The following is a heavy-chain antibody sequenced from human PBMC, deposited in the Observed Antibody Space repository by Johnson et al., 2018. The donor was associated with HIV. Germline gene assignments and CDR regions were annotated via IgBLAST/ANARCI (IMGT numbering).Heavy chain of an antibody. CDR2: IKHDGSAK. D-gene: IGHD2-15*01. Sequence: VQLVESGGGLVQPGGSLRLSCAASGFSFSSYWMTWVRQAPGKGLEWVARIKHDGSAKYYVDSVKGRFTISRDNAKNSLYLQLNSLRDEHTAVYYCARGLSGGSALGDAFDIWGQGTMVTVSS. CDR3: ARGLSGGSALGDAFDI. V-gene: IGHV3-7*05. CDR1: GFSFSSYW. J-gene: IGHJ3*02.